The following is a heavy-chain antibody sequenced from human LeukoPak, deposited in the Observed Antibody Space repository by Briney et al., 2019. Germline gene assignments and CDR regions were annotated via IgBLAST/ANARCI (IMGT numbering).Heavy chain of an antibody. J-gene: IGHJ4*02. V-gene: IGHV3-53*01. CDR3: ARGSGYSYGFPDY. Sequence: GGSLRLSCAASGFTVSSNYMNWVRQAPGKGLEWVSVIYSGDITYYADSVKGRFTISRDNSKNTLYLQMNSLRAEDTAVYYCARGSGYSYGFPDYWGQGTLVTVSS. CDR2: IYSGDIT. D-gene: IGHD5-18*01. CDR1: GFTVSSNY.